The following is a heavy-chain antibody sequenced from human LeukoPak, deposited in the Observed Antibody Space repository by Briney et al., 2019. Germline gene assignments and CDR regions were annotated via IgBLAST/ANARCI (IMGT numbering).Heavy chain of an antibody. D-gene: IGHD3-22*01. V-gene: IGHV3-11*01. CDR2: ISSSGSTI. CDR1: GFTFSDYY. Sequence: GGSLRLSCAASGFTFSDYYMSWNRPAPGKGLEWVSYISSSGSTIYYADSVKGRFTISRDNAKNSLYLQMNSLRAEDTAVYYCARDTYYYDSSGPDAFDIWGQGTMVTVSS. CDR3: ARDTYYYDSSGPDAFDI. J-gene: IGHJ3*02.